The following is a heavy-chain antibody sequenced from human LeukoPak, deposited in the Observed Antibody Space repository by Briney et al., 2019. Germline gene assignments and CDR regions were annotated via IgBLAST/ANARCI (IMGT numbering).Heavy chain of an antibody. V-gene: IGHV5-51*01. J-gene: IGHJ5*02. CDR3: ARRPLHSQNWLAP. CDR1: GYTFRTSW. Sequence: GESLKISCKASGYTFRTSWIGWVRLMPGKGLEWMAITYPGDSDTKYGPSFQGQVTISVDRSISTAYLQWSSLKASDTAIYYCARRPLHSQNWLAPWGQGTLVTVSS. CDR2: TYPGDSDT.